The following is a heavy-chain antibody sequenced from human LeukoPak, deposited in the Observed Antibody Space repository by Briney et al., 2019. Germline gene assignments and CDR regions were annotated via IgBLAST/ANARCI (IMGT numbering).Heavy chain of an antibody. J-gene: IGHJ4*02. D-gene: IGHD2-15*01. Sequence: GGSLRLSCAASGFTVSSNYMSWVRQAPGKGLEWVSVIYSGGSTYYADSVKGRFTISRDNSKNTLYLQMNSLRAEDTAVYYCANSIGYCSGGSCQTPDYWGQGTLVTVSS. CDR3: ANSIGYCSGGSCQTPDY. CDR2: IYSGGST. V-gene: IGHV3-53*01. CDR1: GFTVSSNY.